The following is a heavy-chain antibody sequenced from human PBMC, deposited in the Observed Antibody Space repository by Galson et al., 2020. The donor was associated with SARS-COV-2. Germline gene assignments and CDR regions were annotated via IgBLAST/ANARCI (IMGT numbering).Heavy chain of an antibody. V-gene: IGHV3-48*02. CDR3: ARGSKAALYYYYGMDV. CDR2: IGDSASRI. D-gene: IGHD6-6*01. J-gene: IGHJ6*02. Sequence: GGSLRLSCAASGFTFSTYNMNWVRQAPGKGLEWISYIGDSASRIYYAESVTGRFTISRDNAENSLYLQMNSLRDEDTAVYYCARGSKAALYYYYGMDVWGQGTTVTVS. CDR1: GFTFSTYN.